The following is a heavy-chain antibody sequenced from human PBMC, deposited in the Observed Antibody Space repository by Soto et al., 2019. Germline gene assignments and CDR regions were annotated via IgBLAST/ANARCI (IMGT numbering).Heavy chain of an antibody. CDR1: GFRFSIYS. Sequence: EVQLVESGGNLVQPGGSLRLSCAASGFRFSIYSMNWVRQAPGKGLEWSAYITSDTKTIKYADSVKGRFTISRDSGKNSVYLHMNSLRDEDTAVYYCARSVEGHFDYWGQGTVVTVSA. V-gene: IGHV3-48*02. D-gene: IGHD6-19*01. CDR2: ITSDTKTI. J-gene: IGHJ4*02. CDR3: ARSVEGHFDY.